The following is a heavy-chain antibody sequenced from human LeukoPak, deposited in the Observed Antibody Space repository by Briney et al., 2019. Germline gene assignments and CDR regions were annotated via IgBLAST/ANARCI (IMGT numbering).Heavy chain of an antibody. CDR1: GYTFTSYD. CDR2: MNPNSGNT. J-gene: IGHJ6*03. V-gene: IGHV1-8*03. D-gene: IGHD3-22*01. Sequence: ASVEVSCKASGYTFTSYDINWVRQATGQGLEWMGWMNPNSGNTGYAQKFQGRVTITTNTSRSTAYMERSSLRSEDTAVYYCARVGYDSSGYYYLYYYYYYLDVWGKGTTVTVSS. CDR3: ARVGYDSSGYYYLYYYYYYLDV.